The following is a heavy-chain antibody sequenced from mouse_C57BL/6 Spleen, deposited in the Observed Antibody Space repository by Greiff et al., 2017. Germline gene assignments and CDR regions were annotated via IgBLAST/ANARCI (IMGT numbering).Heavy chain of an antibody. D-gene: IGHD2-2*01. Sequence: VQLQQSGAELVRPGASVKLSCTASGFNIKDDYMHWVKQRPEQGLEWIGWIDPENGDTEYASKFQGKATITADTYSNTAYLQRSSLTSEDTAVYYSTTLSTMVRGFAYWGQGTLVTVSA. CDR1: GFNIKDDY. J-gene: IGHJ3*01. V-gene: IGHV14-4*01. CDR2: IDPENGDT. CDR3: TTLSTMVRGFAY.